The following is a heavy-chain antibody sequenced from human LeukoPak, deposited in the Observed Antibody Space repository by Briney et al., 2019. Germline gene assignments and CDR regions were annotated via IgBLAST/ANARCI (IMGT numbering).Heavy chain of an antibody. CDR3: AGAVAGPPNFYYYGMDV. V-gene: IGHV1-46*01. CDR2: INPSGGTT. D-gene: IGHD6-19*01. Sequence: ASVKVSCKASGYTFTSYYMHWVRQAPGQGLEWMGIINPSGGTTNYAQKFQGRVTMTRDTSTSTVYMELSSLRSEDTAVFYCAGAVAGPPNFYYYGMDVWGQGTTVTVSS. CDR1: GYTFTSYY. J-gene: IGHJ6*02.